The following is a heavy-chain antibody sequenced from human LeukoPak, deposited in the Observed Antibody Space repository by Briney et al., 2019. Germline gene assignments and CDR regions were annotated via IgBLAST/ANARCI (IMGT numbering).Heavy chain of an antibody. CDR2: IRYDGGNT. D-gene: IGHD1-26*01. Sequence: GGSLRLSCAASGFIFSNYAMQWVRQAPGMGLEWVAFIRYDGGNTYYADSVKGRVTISRDNSKNTLYLQVNSLRVEDTAVYYCAKDRLGAMMYFDFWGQGTLVTVSS. CDR1: GFIFSNYA. V-gene: IGHV3-30*02. J-gene: IGHJ4*02. CDR3: AKDRLGAMMYFDF.